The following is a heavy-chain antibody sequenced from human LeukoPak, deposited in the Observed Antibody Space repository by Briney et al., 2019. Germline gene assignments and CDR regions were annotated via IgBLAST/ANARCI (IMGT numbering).Heavy chain of an antibody. CDR3: ARFPISGGNFDY. CDR2: IKEDGSKK. J-gene: IGHJ4*02. D-gene: IGHD4-23*01. CDR1: GFNFSSYW. Sequence: PGGSLRLSCAASGFNFSSYWMSWVRQAPGKGLGWVANIKEDGSKKNYVDSVKGRFTISRDNARNSLYLQMNSLRAEDTAVYYCARFPISGGNFDYWGQGTLVTVSS. V-gene: IGHV3-7*01.